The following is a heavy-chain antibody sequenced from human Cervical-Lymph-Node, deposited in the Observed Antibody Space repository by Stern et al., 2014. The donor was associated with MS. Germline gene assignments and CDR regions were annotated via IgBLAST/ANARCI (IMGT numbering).Heavy chain of an antibody. V-gene: IGHV1-58*02. D-gene: IGHD3-3*01. Sequence: QMQLVESGPEVKKPGTSVKVSCKASGITFSHSAIQWLRQARGQSPEWVGGVGGVNGDVIYAPRFQERVTITRDMSTSTVYMELRSLRSEDTAIYYCASERYTYYDDQRPPGGFDPWGQGTLVTVSS. J-gene: IGHJ5*02. CDR2: VGGVNGDV. CDR1: GITFSHSA. CDR3: ASERYTYYDDQRPPGGFDP.